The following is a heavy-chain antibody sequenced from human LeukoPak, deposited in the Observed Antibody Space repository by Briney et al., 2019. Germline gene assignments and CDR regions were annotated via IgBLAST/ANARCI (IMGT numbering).Heavy chain of an antibody. J-gene: IGHJ4*02. CDR3: ARGVARSSKFHFSYYFDY. V-gene: IGHV4-39*07. D-gene: IGHD6-6*01. CDR2: IYHSGST. CDR1: GASVSGSNYY. Sequence: SETLSLTCAVSGASVSGSNYYWGWIRQPPGKGLEWIGSIYHSGSTYYNPSLKSRVTISVDTSKNQFSLKLSSVTAADTAVYYCARGVARSSKFHFSYYFDYWGQGTLVTVSS.